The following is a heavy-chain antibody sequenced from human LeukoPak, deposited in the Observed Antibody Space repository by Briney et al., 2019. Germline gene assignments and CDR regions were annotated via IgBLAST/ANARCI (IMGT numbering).Heavy chain of an antibody. CDR2: IYHSGTT. Sequence: SETLSLTCAVSGGSLNSTNWWSWVRQAPGKGLEWIGEIYHSGTTSYNPSLKSRVTISVDTSKNQFSLKLSSVTAADTAVYYCARDRPTYGSGSYLDYWGQGTLVTVSS. J-gene: IGHJ4*02. CDR1: GGSLNSTNW. V-gene: IGHV4-4*02. D-gene: IGHD3-10*01. CDR3: ARDRPTYGSGSYLDY.